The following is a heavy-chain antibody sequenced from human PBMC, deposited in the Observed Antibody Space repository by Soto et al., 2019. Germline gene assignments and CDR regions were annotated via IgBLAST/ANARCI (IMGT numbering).Heavy chain of an antibody. V-gene: IGHV3-73*01. CDR2: IRSKANSYAT. Sequence: EVQLVESGGGLVQPGGSLKLSCAASGFTFSGSTMHWVRQASGKGLEWVGRIRSKANSYATVYAASVKGRFTISRDDSKNTAYLPMNSLKIEDTAVYYCTRHPADSGNLFDYWGQGTLVTVSS. CDR3: TRHPADSGNLFDY. J-gene: IGHJ4*02. D-gene: IGHD4-4*01. CDR1: GFTFSGST.